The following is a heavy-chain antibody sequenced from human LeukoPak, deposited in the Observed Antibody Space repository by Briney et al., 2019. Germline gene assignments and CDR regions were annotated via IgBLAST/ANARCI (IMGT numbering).Heavy chain of an antibody. V-gene: IGHV4-59*01. Sequence: SETLSLTCTVSGVSISSYYWSWIRQPPGKGLEWIGNFYYSGSTAYNPSLRSRVTISEDTSKNQFSLKLSSVSAADTAGYYCVGGGQWLAFDYWGQGTLVTVSS. CDR3: VGGGQWLAFDY. J-gene: IGHJ4*02. CDR1: GVSISSYY. CDR2: FYYSGST. D-gene: IGHD6-19*01.